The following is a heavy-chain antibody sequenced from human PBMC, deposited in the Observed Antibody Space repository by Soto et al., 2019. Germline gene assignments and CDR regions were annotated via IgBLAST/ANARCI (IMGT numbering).Heavy chain of an antibody. J-gene: IGHJ4*02. Sequence: TSETLSLTCTVSGGSISSYYWSWIRQPPGKGLEWIGYIYYSGSTNYNPSLKSRVTISVDTSKNRFSLKLSSVTAADTAVYYCARHGVCSGGSCYFGDFDYWGQGTLVTVSS. CDR1: GGSISSYY. CDR3: ARHGVCSGGSCYFGDFDY. D-gene: IGHD2-15*01. CDR2: IYYSGST. V-gene: IGHV4-59*08.